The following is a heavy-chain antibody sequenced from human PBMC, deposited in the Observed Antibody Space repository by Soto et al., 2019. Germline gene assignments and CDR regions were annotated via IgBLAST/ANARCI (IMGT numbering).Heavy chain of an antibody. J-gene: IGHJ4*02. CDR1: GGSMKSGGHY. V-gene: IGHV4-31*03. Sequence: QVQLQESGPGLVKPSETLSVTCTVSGGSMKSGGHYWSWIRQHPGRGLEWIGYIYYSGSTDYNPYLKSRVSMSIDTSKNQFSLKLSSVTAGDTAVYFCARLTASSVTDYWGQGTLVTGSS. CDR3: ARLTASSVTDY. D-gene: IGHD6-6*01. CDR2: IYYSGST.